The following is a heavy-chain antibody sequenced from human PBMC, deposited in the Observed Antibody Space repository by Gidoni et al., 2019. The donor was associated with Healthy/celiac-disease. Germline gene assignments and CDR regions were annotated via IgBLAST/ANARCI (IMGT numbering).Heavy chain of an antibody. CDR1: GFTFSSYA. D-gene: IGHD3-3*01. J-gene: IGHJ4*02. CDR2: ISGSGGST. Sequence: EVQLVESGGGLVQPGGSLRLSCAASGFTFSSYAMSWVRQAPGKGLEWVSAISGSGGSTYYADSVKGRFTISRDNSKNTLYLQMNSLRAEDTAVYYCAKDRTYYDFWSGFYVDYWGQGTLVTVSS. V-gene: IGHV3-23*04. CDR3: AKDRTYYDFWSGFYVDY.